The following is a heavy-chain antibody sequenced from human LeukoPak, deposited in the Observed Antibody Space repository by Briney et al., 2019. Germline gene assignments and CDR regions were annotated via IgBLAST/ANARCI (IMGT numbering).Heavy chain of an antibody. J-gene: IGHJ6*02. CDR1: GYTFTSYA. CDR3: ARRVDHNWGPAYYYYGMDV. V-gene: IGHV7-4-1*02. D-gene: IGHD7-27*01. CDR2: INTNTGNP. Sequence: ASVKVSCTASGYTFTSYAMNWVRQAPRQRLEWMGWINTNTGNPTYAQGFTGRFVFSLDTSVSTAYLQISSLKAEDTAVYYCARRVDHNWGPAYYYYGMDVWGQGTTVTVSS.